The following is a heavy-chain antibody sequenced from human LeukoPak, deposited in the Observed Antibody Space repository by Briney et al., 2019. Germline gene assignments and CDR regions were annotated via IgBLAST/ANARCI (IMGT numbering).Heavy chain of an antibody. CDR2: IYYSGST. J-gene: IGHJ6*03. Sequence: SETLSLTCTVSGGSISSSSYYWGWIRQPPGKGLEWIGSIYYSGSTYYNPSLKSRVTISVDTSKNQFSLKLSSVTAADTAVYYCARQSRDYNDSSGYYYYYMDVWGKGTTVTISS. V-gene: IGHV4-39*01. CDR1: GGSISSSSYY. CDR3: ARQSRDYNDSSGYYYYYMDV. D-gene: IGHD3-22*01.